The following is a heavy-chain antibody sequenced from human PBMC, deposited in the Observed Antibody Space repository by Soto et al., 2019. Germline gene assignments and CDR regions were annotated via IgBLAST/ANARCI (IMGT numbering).Heavy chain of an antibody. CDR3: ARHVVVPAAIGGGWFDP. V-gene: IGHV4-39*01. Sequence: PSETLSLTCTVSGGSISSSSYYWGWIRQPPGKGLEWIGSIYYSRSTYYNPSLKSRVTISVDPSKNQFSLKLSSVTAADTAVYYCARHVVVPAAIGGGWFDPWGKGTLVTASS. CDR2: IYYSRST. J-gene: IGHJ5*02. D-gene: IGHD2-2*01. CDR1: GGSISSSSYY.